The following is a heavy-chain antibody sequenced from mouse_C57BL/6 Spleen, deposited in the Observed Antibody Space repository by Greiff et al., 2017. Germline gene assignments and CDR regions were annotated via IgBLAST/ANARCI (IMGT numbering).Heavy chain of an antibody. Sequence: VKLQESGAELVRPGTSVKVSCKASGYAFTNYLIEWVKQRPGQGLEWIGVINPGSGGTNYNEKFKGKATLTADKSSSTAYMQLSSLTSEDSAVYFCARGYYSNYWYFDVWGTGTTVTVSS. CDR3: ARGYYSNYWYFDV. D-gene: IGHD2-5*01. J-gene: IGHJ1*03. CDR2: INPGSGGT. V-gene: IGHV1-54*01. CDR1: GYAFTNYL.